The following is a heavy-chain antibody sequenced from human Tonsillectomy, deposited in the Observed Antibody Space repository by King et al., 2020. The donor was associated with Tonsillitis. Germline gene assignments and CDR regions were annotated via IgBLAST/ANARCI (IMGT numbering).Heavy chain of an antibody. J-gene: IGHJ3*02. CDR2: FDPEDGET. CDR3: ATPHPVFLWFGESPRGPSDAFDI. Sequence: QLVQSGAEVKKPGASVKVSCKVSGYTLTELSMHWVRQAPGKGLEWMGGFDPEDGETIYAQKFQGRVTMTEDTSTDTAYMELSSLRSEDTAVYYCATPHPVFLWFGESPRGPSDAFDIWGQGTMVTVSS. CDR1: GYTLTELS. D-gene: IGHD3-10*01. V-gene: IGHV1-24*01.